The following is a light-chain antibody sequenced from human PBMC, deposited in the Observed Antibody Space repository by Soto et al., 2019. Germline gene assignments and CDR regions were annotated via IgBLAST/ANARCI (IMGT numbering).Light chain of an antibody. CDR3: SSYTSRSSSTYV. CDR2: DVS. J-gene: IGLJ1*01. V-gene: IGLV2-14*01. Sequence: QSVLTQPASVSGSPGQSITISCTGTSSDVGGYNYVSWYQQHPGKAPKLMIYDVSNRPSGVSNRFSGSKSGNTAFLTISGLQAEDEADYYCSSYTSRSSSTYVFGTGTKVTVL. CDR1: SSDVGGYNY.